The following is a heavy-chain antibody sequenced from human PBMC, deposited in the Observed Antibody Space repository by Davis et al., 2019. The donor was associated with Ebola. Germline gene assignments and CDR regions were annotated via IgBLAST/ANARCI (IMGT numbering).Heavy chain of an antibody. J-gene: IGHJ1*01. Sequence: ASVKVSCKASGYTFTGYYMHWVRQAPGQGLEWMGWINPNSGGTNYAQKFQGRVTMTRDTSTSTVYMELSSLRSEDTAVYYCARDLTGVDSSGYFLPDGFWGQGTLVTVSS. CDR2: INPNSGGT. V-gene: IGHV1-2*02. CDR3: ARDLTGVDSSGYFLPDGF. CDR1: GYTFTGYY. D-gene: IGHD3-22*01.